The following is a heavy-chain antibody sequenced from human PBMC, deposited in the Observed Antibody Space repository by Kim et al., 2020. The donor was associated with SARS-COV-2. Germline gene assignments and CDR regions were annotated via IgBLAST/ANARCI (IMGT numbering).Heavy chain of an antibody. CDR2: IYHSGST. J-gene: IGHJ5*02. CDR3: ASVVAAATWWFDP. D-gene: IGHD2-15*01. CDR1: GYSISSGYY. V-gene: IGHV4-38-2*02. Sequence: SETLSLTCTVSGYSISSGYYWGWIRQPPGKGLEWIGSIYHSGSTYYNPSLKSRVTISVDTSKNQFSLKLSSVTAADTAVYYCASVVAAATWWFDPWGQGT.